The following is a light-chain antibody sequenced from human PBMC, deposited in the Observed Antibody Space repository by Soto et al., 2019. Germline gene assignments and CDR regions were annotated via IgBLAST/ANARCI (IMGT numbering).Light chain of an antibody. CDR1: QSISSY. J-gene: IGKJ1*01. Sequence: DIQMTQSPSSLSASVGDRVTITCRASQSISSYLNWYQQKPGKAPKLLIYAASSLQSGVPSRFSGSGSGTDCTLTISRRQPEDFATYYCQQSDSTPRTFGQGTKVEIK. V-gene: IGKV1-39*01. CDR3: QQSDSTPRT. CDR2: AAS.